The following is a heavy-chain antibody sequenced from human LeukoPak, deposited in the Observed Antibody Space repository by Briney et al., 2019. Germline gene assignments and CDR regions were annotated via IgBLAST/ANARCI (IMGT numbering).Heavy chain of an antibody. V-gene: IGHV3-23*01. J-gene: IGHJ5*02. CDR3: AKGAPYYDILTGYYPLDP. CDR2: ISGSGGST. CDR1: GFTFSSYA. D-gene: IGHD3-9*01. Sequence: GGSLRLSCAASGFTFSSYAMSWVRQAPGKGLEWVSAISGSGGSTYYADSVKGRFTISRDNSKNTLYLQMNSLRAEDTAVYYCAKGAPYYDILTGYYPLDPWGQGTLVTVSS.